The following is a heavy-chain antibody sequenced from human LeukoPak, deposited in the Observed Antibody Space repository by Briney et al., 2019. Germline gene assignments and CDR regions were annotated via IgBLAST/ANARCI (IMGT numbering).Heavy chain of an antibody. V-gene: IGHV4-59*11. D-gene: IGHD3-22*01. CDR1: GGSISSHY. CDR2: TYYSGST. Sequence: SETLSLTCTVSGGSISSHYWSWIRQPPGKGLEWIGYTYYSGSTNYNPSLKSRVTISVDTSKNQFSLKLSSVTAADTAVYYCARARWYYDSSGYLAYYFDYWGQGTLVTVSS. CDR3: ARARWYYDSSGYLAYYFDY. J-gene: IGHJ4*02.